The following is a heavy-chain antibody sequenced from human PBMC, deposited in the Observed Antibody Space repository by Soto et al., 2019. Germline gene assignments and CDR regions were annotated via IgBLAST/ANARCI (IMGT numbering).Heavy chain of an antibody. V-gene: IGHV4-59*01. J-gene: IGHJ2*01. CDR1: GGYFTSYY. CDR2: GFYSVVT. Sequence: XATLSLTCTVSGGYFTSYYWSWIRQPPGKGLEWIGYGFYSVVTNYNPSLKSRVTISVDMSKNQFSLKLSSVTAADTAVYHCARNAPSHTPNWYFDLWGRGTLVTVSS. D-gene: IGHD2-15*01. CDR3: ARNAPSHTPNWYFDL.